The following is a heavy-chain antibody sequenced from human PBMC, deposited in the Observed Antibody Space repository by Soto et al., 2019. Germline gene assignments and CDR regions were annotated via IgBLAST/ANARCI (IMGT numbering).Heavy chain of an antibody. CDR2: ISISSSYI. J-gene: IGHJ6*02. CDR3: ARVRYCTNGVCFILGPGMDV. CDR1: VFTFSSYS. D-gene: IGHD2-8*01. Sequence: GWSLRLSCAASVFTFSSYSMNWVRQAPGKGLEWVSSISISSSYIYYADSVKGRFTISRDNAKNSLYLQMNSLRAEDTAVYYCARVRYCTNGVCFILGPGMDVWGQGTTVTVSS. V-gene: IGHV3-21*01.